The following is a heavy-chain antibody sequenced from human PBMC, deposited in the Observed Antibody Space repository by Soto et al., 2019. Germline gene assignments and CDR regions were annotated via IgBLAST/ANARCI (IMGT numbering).Heavy chain of an antibody. CDR3: ARDSSSYSFDY. CDR1: GFTFSSYG. V-gene: IGHV3-33*01. Sequence: PGGSLRLSCAASGFTFSSYGMHWVRQAPGKGLEWVAVIWYDGSNKYYADSVKGRFTISRDNSKNTLYLQMNSLRAEDTAVYYCARDSSSYSFDYWGQGTLVTVSS. J-gene: IGHJ4*02. CDR2: IWYDGSNK. D-gene: IGHD2-21*01.